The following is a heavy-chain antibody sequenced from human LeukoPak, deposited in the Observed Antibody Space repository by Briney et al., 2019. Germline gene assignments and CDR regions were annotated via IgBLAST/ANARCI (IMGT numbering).Heavy chain of an antibody. Sequence: GRSLRLSCAASGFTFSNYGMHWVRQAPGKGLEWVAVIWYDGGNKYYADSEKGRFTISGDNSKNTLYLQMNSLRAEDTAVYYCARDYYGLGSYGGPLEYWRQGTLVTVSS. D-gene: IGHD3-10*01. CDR3: ARDYYGLGSYGGPLEY. J-gene: IGHJ4*02. V-gene: IGHV3-33*01. CDR1: GFTFSNYG. CDR2: IWYDGGNK.